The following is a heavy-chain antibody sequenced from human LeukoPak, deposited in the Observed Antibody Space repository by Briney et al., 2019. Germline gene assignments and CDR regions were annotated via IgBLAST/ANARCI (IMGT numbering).Heavy chain of an antibody. V-gene: IGHV4-59*01. J-gene: IGHJ4*02. CDR1: GGSISSYY. CDR3: AREGARGGYADY. D-gene: IGHD5-12*01. CDR2: IYYSGST. Sequence: SETLSLTCTVSGGSISSYYWSWIRQPPGKGLEWIGYIYYSGSTNYNPSLKSRVTISVDTSKNQFSLKLSSVTAAGTAVYYCAREGARGGYADYWGQGTLVTVSS.